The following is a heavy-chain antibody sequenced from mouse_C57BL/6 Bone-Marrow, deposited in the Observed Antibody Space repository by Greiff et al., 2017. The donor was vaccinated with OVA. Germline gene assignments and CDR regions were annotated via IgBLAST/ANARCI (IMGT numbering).Heavy chain of an antibody. CDR1: GYSIASGYY. V-gene: IGHV3-6*01. D-gene: IGHD3-2*02. Sequence: EVKLMESGPGLVKPSQSLSLTCSVTGYSIASGYYWNWIRQFPGNKLEWMGYISYDGSNNYNPSLKNRISITRDTSKNQFFLKLNSVTTEDTATYYCARVQASAWFAYWGQGTLVTVSA. CDR3: ARVQASAWFAY. J-gene: IGHJ3*01. CDR2: ISYDGSN.